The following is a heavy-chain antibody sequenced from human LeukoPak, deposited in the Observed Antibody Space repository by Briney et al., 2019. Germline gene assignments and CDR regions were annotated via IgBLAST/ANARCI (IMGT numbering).Heavy chain of an antibody. CDR2: IYYSGST. V-gene: IGHV4-59*08. D-gene: IGHD2-15*01. CDR3: ARHFRDTVVVVSALAFDI. Sequence: PSETLSLTCTVSGGSINSYYWSWIRQPPGKGLGWIGYIYYSGSTNYNPSLKSRVTISVDTSKNQFSLKLSSVTAADTAVYYCARHFRDTVVVVSALAFDIWGQGTMVTVSS. J-gene: IGHJ3*02. CDR1: GGSINSYY.